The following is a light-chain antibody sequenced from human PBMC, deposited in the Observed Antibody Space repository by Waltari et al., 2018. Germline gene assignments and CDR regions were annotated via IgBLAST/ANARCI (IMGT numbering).Light chain of an antibody. CDR2: AAS. CDR3: QQSYSTPPWT. Sequence: DIQMTQSPSSLSASVGDRVTITCRASQSISSYLNWYQQKPGKAPKLLIYAASSLQSGVPSRFSSSGSGTDYTLTISSLQPEDFATYYCQQSYSTPPWTFSQGTKVEIK. CDR1: QSISSY. V-gene: IGKV1-39*01. J-gene: IGKJ1*01.